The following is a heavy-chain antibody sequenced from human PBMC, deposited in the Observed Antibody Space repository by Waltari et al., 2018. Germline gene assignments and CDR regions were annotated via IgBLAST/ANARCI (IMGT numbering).Heavy chain of an antibody. V-gene: IGHV3-7*01. CDR1: GFTFNTYW. CDR3: AIVQTIWSLDY. CDR2: IKQDGSEK. Sequence: EVQLVESGGGLVQPGGSLRLSCVASGFTFNTYWMSWVCQAPGECLEWVANIKQDGSEKYYVDSVSGRFTISTDDAKKSLYLQMNSLRAEDTAVYYCAIVQTIWSLDYWGQGTLVTVSS. D-gene: IGHD1-26*01. J-gene: IGHJ4*02.